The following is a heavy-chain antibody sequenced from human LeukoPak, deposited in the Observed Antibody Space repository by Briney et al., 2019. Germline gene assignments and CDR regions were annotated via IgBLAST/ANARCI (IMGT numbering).Heavy chain of an antibody. D-gene: IGHD4-17*01. J-gene: IGHJ6*03. CDR2: IIPIFGTA. CDR3: ARVAGTLYGDYAYYYYYMDV. Sequence: SVKVSCKASGGTFSSYAISWVRQAPGQGLEWMGGIIPIFGTANYAQKFQGRVTITTDESTSTAYMELSSLRSGDTAVYYCARVAGTLYGDYAYYYYYMDVWGKGTTVTVSS. V-gene: IGHV1-69*05. CDR1: GGTFSSYA.